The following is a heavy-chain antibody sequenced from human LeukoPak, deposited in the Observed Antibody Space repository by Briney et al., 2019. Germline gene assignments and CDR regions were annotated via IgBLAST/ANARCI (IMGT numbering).Heavy chain of an antibody. D-gene: IGHD6-13*01. CDR3: ARRSVAAAGIDY. Sequence: SETLSLTCAVYGGSFSGYYWSWIRQPPGKGLEWIGEINHSGSTNYNPSLKSRVTISVDTSKNQFSLKLSSVTAADTAVYYCARRSVAAAGIDYWGQGTLVTVSS. CDR2: INHSGST. V-gene: IGHV4-34*01. CDR1: GGSFSGYY. J-gene: IGHJ4*02.